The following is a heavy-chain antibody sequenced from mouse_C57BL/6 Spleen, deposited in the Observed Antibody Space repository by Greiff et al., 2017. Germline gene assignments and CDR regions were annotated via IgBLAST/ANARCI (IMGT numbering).Heavy chain of an antibody. D-gene: IGHD1-1*01. Sequence: QVQLQQPGAELVKPGASVKLSCKASGYTFTSYWMHWVKQRPGQGLEWIGMIHPNSGSTNYNEKFKSKATLTVDKSYSTAYMQLISLTSEDSAVYYCARLSITTVVAKDYRGQGTTLTVSS. CDR2: IHPNSGST. V-gene: IGHV1-64*01. CDR1: GYTFTSYW. CDR3: ARLSITTVVAKDY. J-gene: IGHJ2*01.